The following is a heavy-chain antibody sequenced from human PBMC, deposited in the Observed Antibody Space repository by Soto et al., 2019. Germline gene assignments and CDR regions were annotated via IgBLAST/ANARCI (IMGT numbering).Heavy chain of an antibody. CDR3: AMMAMVRGVINYYYHGMDV. J-gene: IGHJ6*02. CDR1: GYTFTSYA. CDR2: INAGNGNT. V-gene: IGHV1-3*01. Sequence: GASVKVSCKASGYTFTSYAMHSLRHAPGPRLEWMGWINAGNGNTKYSQKFQGRVTMTEDTSTDTAYMELSSLRSEDTAVYYCAMMAMVRGVINYYYHGMDVWGQGTTVTVYS. D-gene: IGHD3-10*01.